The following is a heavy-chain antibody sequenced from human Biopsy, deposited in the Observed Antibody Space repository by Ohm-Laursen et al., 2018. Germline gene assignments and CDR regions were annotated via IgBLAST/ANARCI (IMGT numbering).Heavy chain of an antibody. J-gene: IGHJ4*02. CDR1: GDSINNYY. Sequence: SETLSLTCTVSGDSINNYYWSWIRQPAGKGLEWIGRIYTSGSPNYNLSLESRVTMSVDTSKNQFPLNLRSVTAADTAVYYCARGRRTSGWPYFDNWGQGALVIVSP. CDR2: IYTSGSP. D-gene: IGHD6-19*01. V-gene: IGHV4-4*07. CDR3: ARGRRTSGWPYFDN.